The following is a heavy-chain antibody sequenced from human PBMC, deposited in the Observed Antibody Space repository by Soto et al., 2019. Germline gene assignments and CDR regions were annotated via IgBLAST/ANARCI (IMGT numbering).Heavy chain of an antibody. Sequence: EVQLLESGGGLVQPGGSLRLSCAASGFTFSSYAMSWVRQAPGKGLEWASAISGSGGSTYNAESVKGRFTISRDNSKNTLYLQMNSLRAEDTAVYYCAKEGGDSSCYYSRPFDYWGQGTLVTVSS. CDR1: GFTFSSYA. J-gene: IGHJ4*02. CDR2: ISGSGGST. CDR3: AKEGGDSSCYYSRPFDY. D-gene: IGHD3-22*01. V-gene: IGHV3-23*01.